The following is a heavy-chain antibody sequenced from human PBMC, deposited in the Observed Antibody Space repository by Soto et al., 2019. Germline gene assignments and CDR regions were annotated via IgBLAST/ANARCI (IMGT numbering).Heavy chain of an antibody. V-gene: IGHV4-30-4*02. Sequence: PSETLSLTCTVSGGSISSGDYYWSWIRQPPGKGLEWIGYIYYSGSTYYNPSLKSRVTISVDTSKNQFSLKLSSVTAADTAVYYCARVQKRNYYYYGMDVWGQGTTVTVSS. CDR1: GGSISSGDYY. CDR2: IYYSGST. J-gene: IGHJ6*02. CDR3: ARVQKRNYYYYGMDV.